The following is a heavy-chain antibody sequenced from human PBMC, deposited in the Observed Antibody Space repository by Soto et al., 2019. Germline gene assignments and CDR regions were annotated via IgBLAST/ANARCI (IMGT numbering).Heavy chain of an antibody. J-gene: IGHJ4*02. Sequence: EVQLVESGGGLVKPGGSLRLSCAAAGFTFSSYSMNWVRQAPGKGLEWVSSISSSSSYIYYADSVKGRFTISRDNAKNSLYLQMNSLRAEDTAVYYCARLTSYDSSGYCCYWGQGTLVTVSS. D-gene: IGHD3-22*01. CDR1: GFTFSSYS. CDR2: ISSSSSYI. CDR3: ARLTSYDSSGYCCY. V-gene: IGHV3-21*01.